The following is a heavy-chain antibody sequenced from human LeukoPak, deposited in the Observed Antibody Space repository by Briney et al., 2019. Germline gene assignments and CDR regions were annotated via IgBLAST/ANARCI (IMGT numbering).Heavy chain of an antibody. Sequence: PSGTLSLTCAVSGGSISSSNWWSWVRQPPGKGLEWIGEIYHSGSTNYNPSLKSRVTISVDKSKNQFSLKLSSVTAADTAVYYCASAVLLAYCGGDCYATWFDPWGRGTLVTVSS. V-gene: IGHV4-4*02. CDR3: ASAVLLAYCGGDCYATWFDP. CDR2: IYHSGST. D-gene: IGHD2-21*02. CDR1: GGSISSSNW. J-gene: IGHJ5*02.